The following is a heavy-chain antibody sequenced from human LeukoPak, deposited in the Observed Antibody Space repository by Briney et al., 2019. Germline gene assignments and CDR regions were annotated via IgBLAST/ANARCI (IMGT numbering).Heavy chain of an antibody. CDR1: GFTFGDYG. D-gene: IGHD2-21*02. J-gene: IGHJ4*02. V-gene: IGHV3-21*01. CDR3: ARDYFYCGGDCFVDY. CDR2: ISGGGRSI. Sequence: GGSLRLSCAASGFTFGDYGMNWVRQAPGKGLQWVSSISGGGRSIFYADSVRGRFTISRDNAKKSLYLQMDSLRAEDTAVYYCARDYFYCGGDCFVDYWGQGTLVTVSS.